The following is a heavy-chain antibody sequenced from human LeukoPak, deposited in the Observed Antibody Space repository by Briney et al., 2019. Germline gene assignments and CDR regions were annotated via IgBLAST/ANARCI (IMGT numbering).Heavy chain of an antibody. CDR1: GYTFTNYW. Sequence: GESLKISCKASGYTFTNYWIAWVRQKPGKGLEWMGIIYPGDSDTRYSPSFQGQVTISADKSISTAYLQWSSLKASDTAMYYCARHLGADGSGSYYIPDYWGQGTLVTVSS. CDR2: IYPGDSDT. J-gene: IGHJ4*02. D-gene: IGHD3-10*01. V-gene: IGHV5-51*01. CDR3: ARHLGADGSGSYYIPDY.